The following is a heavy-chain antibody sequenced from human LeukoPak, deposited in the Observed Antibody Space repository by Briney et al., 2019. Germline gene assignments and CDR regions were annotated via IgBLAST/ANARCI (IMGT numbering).Heavy chain of an antibody. CDR3: ARGWGAMIVVVNDAFDI. J-gene: IGHJ3*02. CDR2: MNPNSGGT. Sequence: ASVKVSCKASGYTFTGYYIHWVRQAPGQGLEWMGWMNPNSGGTNYAQNFQGRVTMTRDTSISTAYMELSRLRSDDTAVYYCARGWGAMIVVVNDAFDIWGQGTMVTVSS. CDR1: GYTFTGYY. V-gene: IGHV1-2*02. D-gene: IGHD3-22*01.